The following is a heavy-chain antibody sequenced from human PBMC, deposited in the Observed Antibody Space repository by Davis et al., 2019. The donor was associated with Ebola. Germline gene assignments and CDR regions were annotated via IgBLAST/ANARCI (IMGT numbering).Heavy chain of an antibody. J-gene: IGHJ5*02. CDR3: ARGWSSWYNWFDP. D-gene: IGHD6-13*01. V-gene: IGHV1-3*01. CDR2: INAGNGNT. CDR1: GYTFTSYA. Sequence: AALVKVSCKASGYTFTSYAMHWVRQAPGQRLEWMGWINAGNGNTKYSQKFQGRVTITRDTSASTAYMELSSLRSEDTAVYYCARGWSSWYNWFDPWGQGTLVTVSS.